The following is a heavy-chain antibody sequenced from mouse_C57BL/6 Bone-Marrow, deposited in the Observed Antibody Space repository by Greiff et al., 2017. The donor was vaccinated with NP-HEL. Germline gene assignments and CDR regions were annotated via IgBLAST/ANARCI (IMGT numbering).Heavy chain of an antibody. Sequence: VQLQQSGPVLVKPGASVKMSCKASGYTFTDYYMNWVKQSHGKSLEWIGVINPYNGGTSYNQKFKGKATFTVDKSSSTAYMELNSLTSEDSAVYYCARRITTVVWYFDYWGQGTTLTVSS. D-gene: IGHD1-1*01. V-gene: IGHV1-19*01. J-gene: IGHJ2*01. CDR1: GYTFTDYY. CDR2: INPYNGGT. CDR3: ARRITTVVWYFDY.